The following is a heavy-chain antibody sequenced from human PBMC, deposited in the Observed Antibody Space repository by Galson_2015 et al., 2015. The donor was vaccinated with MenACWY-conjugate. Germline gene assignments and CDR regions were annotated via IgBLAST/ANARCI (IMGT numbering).Heavy chain of an antibody. Sequence: SMRLACAASGFTFSTYWMHWVRHAPGKGLVWVSRINSDGRSTSYADSVKGRFTISRDNAKNTPYLQMNSLRAEDTAVYYCARLGGNYRTTSHFDYWGQGTLVTVSS. CDR2: INSDGRST. D-gene: IGHD1-26*01. J-gene: IGHJ4*02. CDR1: GFTFSTYW. V-gene: IGHV3-74*01. CDR3: ARLGGNYRTTSHFDY.